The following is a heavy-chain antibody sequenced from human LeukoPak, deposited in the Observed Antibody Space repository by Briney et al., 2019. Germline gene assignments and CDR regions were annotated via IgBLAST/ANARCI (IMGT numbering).Heavy chain of an antibody. D-gene: IGHD6-19*01. Sequence: SETLSLTCTVSGGSISSSSYYWGWIRQPPGKGLEWIGSIYYSGSTYYNPSLKSRVTISVDTSKNQFSLKLSSVTAADTAVYYCARGPPPNIAVTGTFQAPALDIWGPGTMVTVSS. V-gene: IGHV4-39*07. CDR1: GGSISSSSYY. J-gene: IGHJ3*02. CDR2: IYYSGST. CDR3: ARGPPPNIAVTGTFQAPALDI.